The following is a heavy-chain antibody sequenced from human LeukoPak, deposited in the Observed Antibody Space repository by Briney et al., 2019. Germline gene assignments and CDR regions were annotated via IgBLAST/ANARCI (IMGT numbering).Heavy chain of an antibody. D-gene: IGHD3-22*01. J-gene: IGHJ4*02. CDR2: ITSSSSHI. CDR1: EFVFSSHA. CDR3: ARVFWETVNTGYYSDF. Sequence: GGSLRLSCVASEFVFSSHAMIWVRQAPGKGLEWISSITSSSSHIFYADSVRGRFTISRDNANNALHLQMNSLRAKDTAVYYCARVFWETVNTGYYSDFWGQGTLVTVSS. V-gene: IGHV3-21*01.